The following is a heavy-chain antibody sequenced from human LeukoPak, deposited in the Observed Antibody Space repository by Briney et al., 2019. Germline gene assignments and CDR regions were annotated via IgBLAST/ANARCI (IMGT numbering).Heavy chain of an antibody. V-gene: IGHV3-7*01. Sequence: QPGGSLRLSCTASGFTFSRPWMNWIRQAPGKGLEWVANINPDGDGMRFVDSVKGRFTMSRDNAQSSLHLQMNSLRVEDTAFYYCAAWTDRGYSYWGQGVLVTVSS. CDR2: INPDGDGM. D-gene: IGHD5-12*01. CDR1: GFTFSRPW. CDR3: AAWTDRGYSY. J-gene: IGHJ4*02.